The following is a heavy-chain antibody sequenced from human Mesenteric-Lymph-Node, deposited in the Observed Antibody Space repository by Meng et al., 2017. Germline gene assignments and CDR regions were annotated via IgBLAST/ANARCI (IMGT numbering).Heavy chain of an antibody. CDR2: INPSGGST. V-gene: IGHV1-46*01. CDR3: ARIGAAGRVYFAP. D-gene: IGHD6-13*01. Sequence: ASVKVSCKASGYTFTSYYMHWVRQAPGQGLEWMGIINPSGGSTSYAQKFQGRVAMTRDTSIRTAYMELSSLTSDDTGMYYCARIGAAGRVYFAPWGQGTLVTVSS. CDR1: GYTFTSYY. J-gene: IGHJ5*02.